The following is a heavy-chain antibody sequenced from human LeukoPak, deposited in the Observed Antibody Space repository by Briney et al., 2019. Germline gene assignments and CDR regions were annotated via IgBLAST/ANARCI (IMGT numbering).Heavy chain of an antibody. CDR1: GYTFTSYG. V-gene: IGHV1-18*01. Sequence: ASVKVSCKASGYTFTSYGTSWVRQAPGQGLEWMGWISAYNGNTNYAQKLQGRVTMTTDTSTSTAYMELRSLRSDDTAVYYCARDREDYSNYNFDYWGQGTLVTVSS. J-gene: IGHJ4*02. CDR3: ARDREDYSNYNFDY. D-gene: IGHD4-11*01. CDR2: ISAYNGNT.